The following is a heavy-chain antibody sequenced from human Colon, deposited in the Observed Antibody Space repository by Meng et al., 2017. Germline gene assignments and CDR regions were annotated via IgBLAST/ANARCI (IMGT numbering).Heavy chain of an antibody. J-gene: IGHJ4*02. CDR3: TTDLLAYCGGDCYPSFDY. V-gene: IGHV3-15*01. D-gene: IGHD2-21*02. CDR2: IKSKTDGGTT. Sequence: GESLKISCAASGFTFSNAWMSWVRQAPGKGLEWVSRIKSKTDGGTTDYAAPVKGRFTISRDDSKNTLYLQMNSLKTEDTAVYYCTTDLLAYCGGDCYPSFDYWGQGTLVTVSS. CDR1: GFTFSNAW.